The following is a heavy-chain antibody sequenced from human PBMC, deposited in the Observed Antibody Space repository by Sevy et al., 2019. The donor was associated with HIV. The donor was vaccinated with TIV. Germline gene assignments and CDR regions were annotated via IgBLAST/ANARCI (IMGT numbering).Heavy chain of an antibody. Sequence: GGSLRLSCAASGFTFSNYWMSWVRQAPGKGLEWVAQIKRDGSEKYYVDSVKGRFSISRDNPKNPLYLQRNSLRAEDTAVYYCARDCSSTTCLWGLDVWGQGTTVTVSS. D-gene: IGHD2-2*01. CDR2: IKRDGSEK. V-gene: IGHV3-7*03. J-gene: IGHJ6*02. CDR1: GFTFSNYW. CDR3: ARDCSSTTCLWGLDV.